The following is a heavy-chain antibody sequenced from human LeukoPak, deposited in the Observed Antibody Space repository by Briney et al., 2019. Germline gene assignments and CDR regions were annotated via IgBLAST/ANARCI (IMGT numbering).Heavy chain of an antibody. Sequence: GGSLRLSCAASGFTFSNYSMNWVRQAPGKGLEWVSSISKNSYIYYADSVKGRFTVSRDNAKNSLYLHMNSLRAEDTAVYYCMRSRGEWLFYFDYWGQGTLVTVSS. V-gene: IGHV3-21*01. CDR3: MRSRGEWLFYFDY. J-gene: IGHJ4*02. CDR2: ISKNSYI. D-gene: IGHD3-3*01. CDR1: GFTFSNYS.